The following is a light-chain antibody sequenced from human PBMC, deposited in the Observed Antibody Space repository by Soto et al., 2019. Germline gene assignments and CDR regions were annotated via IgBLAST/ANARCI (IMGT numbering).Light chain of an antibody. CDR2: RDY. CDR1: NIGSKN. Sequence: SYELTQPLSVSVALGQTARITCGGNNIGSKNVHWYQQKPGQAPVLVIYRDYNRPSGIPERFSGSNSVNTATLSISRAQAGDEADYYCQVWDSSTQVVFGGGTKLTVL. J-gene: IGLJ2*01. CDR3: QVWDSSTQVV. V-gene: IGLV3-9*01.